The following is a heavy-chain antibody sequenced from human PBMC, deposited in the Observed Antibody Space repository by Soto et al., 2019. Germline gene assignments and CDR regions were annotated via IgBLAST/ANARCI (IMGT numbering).Heavy chain of an antibody. V-gene: IGHV1-69*06. D-gene: IGHD2-2*01. CDR2: IIPLSATT. CDR3: ARGFEDRGIVVVPAANPWYYGRDV. J-gene: IGHJ6*02. CDR1: GGTLSNNA. Sequence: QVQLVQSGTEVKKPGSSVKVSCKASGGTLSNNAISWVRQAPGQGLEWMGGIIPLSATTNYAQKFQGRVTITADRSTSTAYMELTSLTSEDTAVYYCARGFEDRGIVVVPAANPWYYGRDVWGQGTTVTVSS.